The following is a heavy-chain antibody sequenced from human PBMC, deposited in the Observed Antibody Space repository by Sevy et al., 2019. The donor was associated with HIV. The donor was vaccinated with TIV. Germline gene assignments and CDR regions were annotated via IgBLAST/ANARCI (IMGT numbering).Heavy chain of an antibody. V-gene: IGHV4-30-2*01. Sequence: SETLSLTCAVSGGSISSGAYSWSWIRQPPGKGLEWIGFIYESGTTYYNPSLKRRVIISVDPSTNQFSLKLNSVTAADTAVYYCASGAPPSYDRSALKWFDSWGQGTLVTVSS. J-gene: IGHJ5*01. CDR3: ASGAPPSYDRSALKWFDS. CDR1: GGSISSGAYS. CDR2: IYESGTT. D-gene: IGHD3-22*01.